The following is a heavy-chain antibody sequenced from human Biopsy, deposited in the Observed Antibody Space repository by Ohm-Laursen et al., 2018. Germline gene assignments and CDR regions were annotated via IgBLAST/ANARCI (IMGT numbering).Heavy chain of an antibody. CDR3: ARDYDTSGYYYVS. CDR2: IFYRGST. CDR1: GGSISNNNYY. V-gene: IGHV4-39*01. D-gene: IGHD3-22*01. J-gene: IGHJ5*02. Sequence: SDTLSLTCPVSGGSISNNNYYWGWIRQPPGKGLGWIGSIFYRGSTHYKPSLKSRVNISVDTSKNQFSLKLNSVTAADTAVYYCARDYDTSGYYYVSWGQGTLVTVSS.